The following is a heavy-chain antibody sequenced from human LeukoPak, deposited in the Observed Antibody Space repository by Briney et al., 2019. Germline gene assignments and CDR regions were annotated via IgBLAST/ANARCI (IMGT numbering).Heavy chain of an antibody. V-gene: IGHV3-21*04. CDR1: GFTFSNYN. Sequence: GGSLRFSCAASGFTFSNYNMNWVRQAPGKGLEWVSSICSSSTYIYYADSVKGRFTISRDNAKNSLYLHMSSLRAEDTAVYYCAKDGVRYSYGYGAFDIWGQGTMVTVSS. CDR2: ICSSSTYI. J-gene: IGHJ3*02. D-gene: IGHD5-18*01. CDR3: AKDGVRYSYGYGAFDI.